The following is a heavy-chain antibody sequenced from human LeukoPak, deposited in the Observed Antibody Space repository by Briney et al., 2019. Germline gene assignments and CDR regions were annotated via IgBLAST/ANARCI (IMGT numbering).Heavy chain of an antibody. D-gene: IGHD3-10*01. J-gene: IGHJ5*02. CDR1: GGSISSYY. CDR3: ARDNNGGLWFRELSRISWFDP. Sequence: SETLSLTCTVSGGSISSYYWSWIRQPPGKGLEWIGYIYYSGSTNYNPSLKSRVTISVDTSKNQFSLKLSSVTAADTAVYYCARDNNGGLWFRELSRISWFDPWGQGTLVTVSS. CDR2: IYYSGST. V-gene: IGHV4-59*01.